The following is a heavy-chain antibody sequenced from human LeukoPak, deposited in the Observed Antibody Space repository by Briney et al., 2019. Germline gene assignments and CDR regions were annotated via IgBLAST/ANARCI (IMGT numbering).Heavy chain of an antibody. CDR1: GFTFSRYS. J-gene: IGHJ6*03. D-gene: IGHD3-22*01. Sequence: PGGSLRLSCAASGFTFSRYSMNWVRQAPGKGLEWVASISSTSTCIYSADSVKGRVTISRDTAKNALVVQMDILRAGDTAIYYCARDYFDSSDYPQTYYYYCMDVWGKGTTVTVSS. V-gene: IGHV3-21*01. CDR3: ARDYFDSSDYPQTYYYYCMDV. CDR2: ISSTSTCI.